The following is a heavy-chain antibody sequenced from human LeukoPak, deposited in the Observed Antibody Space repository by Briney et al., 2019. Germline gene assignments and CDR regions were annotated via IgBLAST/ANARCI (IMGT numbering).Heavy chain of an antibody. CDR2: IYSGGST. CDR3: ARVYRGSSFDY. J-gene: IGHJ4*02. D-gene: IGHD1-26*01. Sequence: GGSLTLSCAASGFTVSSNYMSWVRQAPGKGLEWVSVIYSGGSTYYADSVKGRFTISRDNSKNTLYLQMNSLRAEDTAVYYCARVYRGSSFDYWGQGTLVTVSS. V-gene: IGHV3-53*01. CDR1: GFTVSSNY.